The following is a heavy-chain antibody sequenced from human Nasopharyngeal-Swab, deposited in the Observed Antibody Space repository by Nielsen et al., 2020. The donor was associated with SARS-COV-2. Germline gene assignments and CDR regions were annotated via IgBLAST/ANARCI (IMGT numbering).Heavy chain of an antibody. D-gene: IGHD3-16*01. CDR3: AAPWGSGTVAYFDY. CDR1: GGSFSGYY. J-gene: IGHJ4*02. V-gene: IGHV4-34*01. Sequence: GSLRLSCAVYGGSFSGYYWSWIRQPPGKGLEWIGEINHSGSTNYNPSLKSRVTISVDTSKNQFSLKLSSVTAADTAVYYCAAPWGSGTVAYFDYWGQGTLVTVSS. CDR2: INHSGST.